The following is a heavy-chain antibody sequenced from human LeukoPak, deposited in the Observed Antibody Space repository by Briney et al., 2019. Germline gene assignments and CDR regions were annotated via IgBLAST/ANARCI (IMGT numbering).Heavy chain of an antibody. CDR3: ARDRVPSGRFGEVAS. CDR1: GFTFGASS. D-gene: IGHD3-10*01. Sequence: GGSLRLSCAASGFTFGASSINRVRQAPRKGLGWVSLISDSSSYIYYADSVMGRFTISRDNAKNLLYLQMNGLRAEDTALYYCARDRVPSGRFGEVASWGQGTLVTVSS. CDR2: ISDSSSYI. J-gene: IGHJ5*02. V-gene: IGHV3-21*01.